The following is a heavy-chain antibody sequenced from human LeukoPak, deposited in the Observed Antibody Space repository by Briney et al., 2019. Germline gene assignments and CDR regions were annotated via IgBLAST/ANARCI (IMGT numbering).Heavy chain of an antibody. V-gene: IGHV4-59*01. J-gene: IGHJ6*02. CDR1: GGSISSYY. CDR2: IYYSGST. D-gene: IGHD3-9*01. CDR3: ARDGKLRYFDWLPQEIYGMDV. Sequence: SETLSLTCTVSGGSISSYYWSWIRQPPGEGLEWIGYIYYSGSTNYNPSLKGRVTISVDTSKNQFSLKLSSVTAADTAVYYCARDGKLRYFDWLPQEIYGMDVWGQGTTVTVSS.